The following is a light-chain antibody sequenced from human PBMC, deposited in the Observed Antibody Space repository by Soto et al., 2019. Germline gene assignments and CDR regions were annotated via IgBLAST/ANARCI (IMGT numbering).Light chain of an antibody. CDR1: SSDVGGYNY. V-gene: IGLV2-14*01. CDR2: DVS. J-gene: IGLJ7*01. CDR3: SSYTSTCTLEGV. Sequence: QSALTQPASVSGSPGQSITISCTGTSSDVGGYNYVSWYQQLPGKAPKLMIYDVSNRPSGVSNRFSGSKSGNTASLTISGLQAEAEAYYYFSSYTSTCTLEGVFCVCTQLNVL.